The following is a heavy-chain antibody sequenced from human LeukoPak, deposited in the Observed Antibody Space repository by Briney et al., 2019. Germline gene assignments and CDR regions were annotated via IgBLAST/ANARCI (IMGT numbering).Heavy chain of an antibody. V-gene: IGHV4-59*11. Sequence: SETLSLTCTVSGASMSSHYWSWFRQSPGKGLEWIGNIYYSGSTNYNPSLKSRVTISVDTPKNQFSLKLSSVTPADAAVYYCAGAPNWSYFDYWGQGTLVTVSS. CDR1: GASMSSHY. CDR3: AGAPNWSYFDY. D-gene: IGHD1-20*01. CDR2: IYYSGST. J-gene: IGHJ4*02.